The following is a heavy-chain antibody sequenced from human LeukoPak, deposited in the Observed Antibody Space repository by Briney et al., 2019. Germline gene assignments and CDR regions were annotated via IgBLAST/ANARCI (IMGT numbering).Heavy chain of an antibody. V-gene: IGHV1-69*05. CDR2: VITNFGTA. J-gene: IGHJ6*03. D-gene: IGHD7-27*01. Sequence: SVKVSCKGSGGTLSSYPISWVRQAPLPGLGRMGGVITNFGTATSAQKFQGRVTNTTDESKSTTYTVVGRIRYEVPAVDYCARDASRAGDSPYYYYYMDVWGKGTTVTVSS. CDR3: ARDASRAGDSPYYYYYMDV. CDR1: GGTLSSYP.